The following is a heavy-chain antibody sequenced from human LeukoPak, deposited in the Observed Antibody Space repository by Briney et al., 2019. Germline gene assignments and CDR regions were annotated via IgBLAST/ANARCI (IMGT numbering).Heavy chain of an antibody. J-gene: IGHJ5*02. D-gene: IGHD1-26*01. Sequence: GGSLRLSCAASGLTFSNYGMHWVRQAPGKGLVWVALIRYDGSNKYYADSVKGRFTISRDNSKNTLYLQMNSLRAEDTAVYYCAKDQEILRWEPGDVFDPWGQGTLVTVSS. CDR2: IRYDGSNK. V-gene: IGHV3-30*02. CDR1: GLTFSNYG. CDR3: AKDQEILRWEPGDVFDP.